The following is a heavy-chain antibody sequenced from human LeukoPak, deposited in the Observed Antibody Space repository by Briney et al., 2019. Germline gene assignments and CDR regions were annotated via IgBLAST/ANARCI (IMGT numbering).Heavy chain of an antibody. CDR3: ARDSGDHWQLVGYMDV. Sequence: SETLSLTCTVSGGSISSSSYYCGWLRQPPGKGLEWIGSIYYSGSTYYNPSLKSRVTISVDTSKNQFSLKLSSVTAADTAVYYCARDSGDHWQLVGYMDVWGKGTTVTVSS. D-gene: IGHD6-6*01. J-gene: IGHJ6*03. V-gene: IGHV4-39*07. CDR1: GGSISSSSYY. CDR2: IYYSGST.